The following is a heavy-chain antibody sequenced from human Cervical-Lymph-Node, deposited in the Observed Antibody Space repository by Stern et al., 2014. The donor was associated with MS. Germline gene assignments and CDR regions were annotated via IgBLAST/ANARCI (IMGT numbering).Heavy chain of an antibody. Sequence: QVQLVQSGGGVVQPGTSLRLSCAASGFSFSDYGIHWVRQAPGKALEWVAVISYDGTHKYYADSVKGRVTISRDNSKNTLSLQMNSLRSDDTAVYYCAKDLGGNAFDYWGQGTLVTVSS. CDR3: AKDLGGNAFDY. CDR1: GFSFSDYG. CDR2: ISYDGTHK. D-gene: IGHD4-23*01. V-gene: IGHV3-30*18. J-gene: IGHJ4*02.